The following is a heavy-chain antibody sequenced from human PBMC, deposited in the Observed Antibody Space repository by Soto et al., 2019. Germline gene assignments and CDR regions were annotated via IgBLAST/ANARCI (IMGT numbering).Heavy chain of an antibody. CDR3: RTDSVSDWRPGVGY. Sequence: QVLLVQSGAEVKKPGSSVKVSCKASGVSFSDSTISWVRQAPGQGLEWMGKIIPILGIPNFAQKFQGRVTITADRSTSTAYMELSSLRTEQTAVFYCRTDSVSDWRPGVGYWGQGTLVTVSS. J-gene: IGHJ4*02. V-gene: IGHV1-69*02. CDR1: GVSFSDST. D-gene: IGHD6-19*01. CDR2: IIPILGIP.